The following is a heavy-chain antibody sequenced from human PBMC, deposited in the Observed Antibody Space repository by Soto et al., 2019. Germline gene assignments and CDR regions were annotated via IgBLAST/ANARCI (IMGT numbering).Heavy chain of an antibody. CDR1: GFTFTSSA. J-gene: IGHJ6*02. CDR3: ATGGHWIGYYGMDV. CDR2: IVVGSGNT. D-gene: IGHD3-10*01. V-gene: IGHV1-58*01. Sequence: GASVKVSCKASGFTFTSSAVQWVRQAHGQRLEWIGWIVVGSGNTNYAQKFQERVTITRDMSTSTAYMELSSLRSEDTAVYYCATGGHWIGYYGMDVWGQGTTVTVSS.